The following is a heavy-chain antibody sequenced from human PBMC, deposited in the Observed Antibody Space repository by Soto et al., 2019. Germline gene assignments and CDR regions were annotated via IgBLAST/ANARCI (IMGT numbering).Heavy chain of an antibody. V-gene: IGHV1-3*05. J-gene: IGHJ4*02. Sequence: QVQLVQSGAEEKKPGASVKVSCKASGYTFTGYAMHWVRQAPGQRLEWMGWINAGNGNTKYSQKFQGRVTITRDTAASTAYMELSSLRSEDTAVYYCARAVAVPAAFDYWGQGPLVTVSS. CDR2: INAGNGNT. D-gene: IGHD6-19*01. CDR3: ARAVAVPAAFDY. CDR1: GYTFTGYA.